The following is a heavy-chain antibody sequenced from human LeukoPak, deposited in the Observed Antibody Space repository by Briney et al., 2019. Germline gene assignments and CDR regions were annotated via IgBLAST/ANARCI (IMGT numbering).Heavy chain of an antibody. J-gene: IGHJ5*02. V-gene: IGHV3-23*01. D-gene: IGHD6-13*01. CDR3: AKEGSSSWYNWFDP. CDR1: GFTFSSYA. Sequence: GGSLRLSCAASGFTFSSYAMSWVRQAPGKGLEWVSTISSSGGSTYYADSVKGRFTISRDNSKNTLYQQMDSLRAEDTAMYYCAKEGSSSWYNWFDPWGQGTLVTVSS. CDR2: ISSSGGST.